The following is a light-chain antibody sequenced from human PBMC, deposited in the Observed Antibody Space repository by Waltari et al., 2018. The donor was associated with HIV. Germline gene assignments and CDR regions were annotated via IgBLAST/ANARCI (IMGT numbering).Light chain of an antibody. J-gene: IGKJ1*01. CDR1: QGMRND. CDR3: LQQSSYPLT. CDR2: GAS. Sequence: DIQLTQSPTSLSASVGDRVPITCRASQGMRNDLGLYQQKPGIAPKRLIYGASTLESWVPPRFSGSGSGTEVTLTINSLQPEDFATYDCLQQSSYPLTFGQGAKVEIK. V-gene: IGKV1-17*01.